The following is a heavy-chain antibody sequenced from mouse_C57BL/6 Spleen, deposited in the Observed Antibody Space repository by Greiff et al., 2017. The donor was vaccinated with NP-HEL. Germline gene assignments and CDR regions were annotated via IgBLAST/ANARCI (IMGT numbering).Heavy chain of an antibody. D-gene: IGHD2-4*01. V-gene: IGHV1-69*01. Sequence: QVQLQQPGAELVMPGASVKLSCKASGYTFTSYWMHWVKQRPGQGLEWIGEIDPSDSYTNYNQKFKGKSTLTVDKSSSTAYMQLSSLTSEDSAVYYCAIYYYDDQNYFCYWGQGTTLTVSS. CDR2: IDPSDSYT. CDR1: GYTFTSYW. CDR3: AIYYYDDQNYFCY. J-gene: IGHJ2*01.